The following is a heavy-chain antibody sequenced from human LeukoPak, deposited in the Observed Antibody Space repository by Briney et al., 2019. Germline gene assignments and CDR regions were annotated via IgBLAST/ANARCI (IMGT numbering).Heavy chain of an antibody. CDR1: GGSFSGYY. CDR3: ARGRDLRRAFDI. Sequence: SETLSLTCAVYGGSFSGYYWSWIRQPPGKGLEWIGEINHSGSTNYNPSLKSRVTISVDTSKNQFSLKLSSVTAADTAVYHCARGRDLRRAFDIWGQGTMVTVSS. D-gene: IGHD1-14*01. J-gene: IGHJ3*02. CDR2: INHSGST. V-gene: IGHV4-34*01.